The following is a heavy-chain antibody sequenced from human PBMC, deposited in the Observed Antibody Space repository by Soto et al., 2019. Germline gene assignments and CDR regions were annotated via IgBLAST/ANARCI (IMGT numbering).Heavy chain of an antibody. D-gene: IGHD1-20*01. CDR3: TKGTNWNYYYYGVDL. V-gene: IGHV4-4*07. J-gene: IGHJ6*01. CDR1: GDSINGYY. CDR2: VHSSGST. Sequence: PSETLSLTCTVSGDSINGYYWSWIRQPAGKGLEWIGRVHSSGSTNYNPSLQSRVTMSVDTSKNQISLKLSSVTAADTAVYYCTKGTNWNYYYYGVDLGGQANTVTVPS.